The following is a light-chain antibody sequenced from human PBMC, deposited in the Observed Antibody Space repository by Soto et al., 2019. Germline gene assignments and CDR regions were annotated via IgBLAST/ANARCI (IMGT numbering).Light chain of an antibody. CDR1: SSNIGAGYD. J-gene: IGLJ1*01. CDR3: QSYESSLSFNHF. V-gene: IGLV1-40*01. CDR2: GNS. Sequence: VLTHPPSVSGAPGQRVTISCTGSSSNIGAGYDVHWYQQLPGTAPKLLIYGNSNRPSGVPDRFSGSKSGTSASLAITGLQAEDEADYFCQSYESSLSFNHFFGTGTNVTAL.